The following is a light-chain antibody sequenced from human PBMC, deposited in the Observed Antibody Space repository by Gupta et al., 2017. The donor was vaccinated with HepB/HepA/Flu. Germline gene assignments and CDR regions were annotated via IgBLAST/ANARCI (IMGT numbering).Light chain of an antibody. CDR3: CSYVGSSTVV. V-gene: IGLV2-23*02. Sequence: QSALTQPASVSGSPGQAIPISCTGTSNDVGAYNFVSWYQHHPDKAPELMIYEVTKRPSGVSNRFSGSKSGNTASLTISGLQPEDEADYYCCSYVGSSTVVFGGGTKLTVL. CDR2: EVT. J-gene: IGLJ2*01. CDR1: SNDVGAYNF.